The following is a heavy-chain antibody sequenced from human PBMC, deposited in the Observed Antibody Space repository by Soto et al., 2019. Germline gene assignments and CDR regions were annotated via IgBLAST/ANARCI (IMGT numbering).Heavy chain of an antibody. CDR2: ITWNGGTI. D-gene: IGHD6-6*01. V-gene: IGHV3-9*01. Sequence: PGGSLRLSCAASGFAFDDYVMHWVRQPPGRGLEWVSGITWNGGTIRYVDSVKGRFTISRDNAKNSLYLQMNSVRAEDTAVYYCARSPIAARGYWGQGTLVTVSS. CDR1: GFAFDDYV. J-gene: IGHJ4*02. CDR3: ARSPIAARGY.